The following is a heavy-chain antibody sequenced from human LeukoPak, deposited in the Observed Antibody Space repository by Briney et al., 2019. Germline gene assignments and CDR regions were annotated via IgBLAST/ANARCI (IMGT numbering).Heavy chain of an antibody. D-gene: IGHD6-6*01. CDR2: INDSGST. Sequence: SETLSLTCAVYGGTFSGYYWTWIRQPPGKGLEWIGEINDSGSTNYNNPSLKSRVVMSVDTSKNQFSLKLNSVTAADTAVYYCARPDPREYSSSSGAYYWGQGTLVTVSS. J-gene: IGHJ4*02. V-gene: IGHV4-34*01. CDR3: ARPDPREYSSSSGAYY. CDR1: GGTFSGYY.